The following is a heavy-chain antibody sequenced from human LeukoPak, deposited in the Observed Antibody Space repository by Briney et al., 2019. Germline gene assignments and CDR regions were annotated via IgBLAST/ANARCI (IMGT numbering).Heavy chain of an antibody. Sequence: GASVKVSCKASGYTFTSYYMHWVRQAPGQGLEWMGIINPSGGSTSYAQKFQGRVTMTRDTSTSAVYMELSSLRSEDTAVYYCARRYCSSTSCSYNWGFAYGMDVWGQGTTVTVSS. CDR3: ARRYCSSTSCSYNWGFAYGMDV. CDR1: GYTFTSYY. J-gene: IGHJ6*02. V-gene: IGHV1-46*01. CDR2: INPSGGST. D-gene: IGHD2-2*01.